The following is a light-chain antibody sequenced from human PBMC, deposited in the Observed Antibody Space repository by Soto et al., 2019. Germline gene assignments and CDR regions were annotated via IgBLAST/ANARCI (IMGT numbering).Light chain of an antibody. Sequence: EIVLTQSPATLSLSPGEGATLSCRASQYANTYLAWYQQKPGQAPRLLIHDASYRATGVPARFRGSGSGTDFTLTITFLEPEDFAVYYCQQRNSWPYTVGQGTKLEI. CDR2: DAS. V-gene: IGKV3-11*01. J-gene: IGKJ2*01. CDR3: QQRNSWPYT. CDR1: QYANTY.